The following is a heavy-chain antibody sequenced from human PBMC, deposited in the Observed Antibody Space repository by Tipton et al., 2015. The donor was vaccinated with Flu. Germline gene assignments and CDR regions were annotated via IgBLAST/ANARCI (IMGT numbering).Heavy chain of an antibody. CDR2: IYYSVST. CDR1: GGSISGYY. CDR3: ARDRPHYYGVGYYYGMDV. Sequence: TLSLTCTVSGGSISGYYWSWIRQPPGKGLEYVGYIYYSVSTNYNPSLKSRVTISADTSKNQLSLQLNSVTAADTAVYYCARDRPHYYGVGYYYGMDVWGQGTTVTVSS. D-gene: IGHD3-22*01. V-gene: IGHV4-59*01. J-gene: IGHJ6*02.